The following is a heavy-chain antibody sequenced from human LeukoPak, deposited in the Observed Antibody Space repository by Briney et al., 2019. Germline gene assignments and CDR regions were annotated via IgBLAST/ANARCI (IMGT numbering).Heavy chain of an antibody. CDR3: LRDYGDQRMDV. J-gene: IGHJ6*02. Sequence: GGSLRLSCAASGFTFSSYSMNWVRQAPGKGLEWVSYISSSSTIYYADSVKGRFTISRDNAKNSLYLQMNSLRAEDTALYYCLRDYGDQRMDVWGQGTTVTVSS. CDR2: ISSSSTI. CDR1: GFTFSSYS. D-gene: IGHD4-17*01. V-gene: IGHV3-48*04.